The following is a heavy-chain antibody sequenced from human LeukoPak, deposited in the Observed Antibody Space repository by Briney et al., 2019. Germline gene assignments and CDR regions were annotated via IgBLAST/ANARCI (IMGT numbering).Heavy chain of an antibody. V-gene: IGHV4-38-2*01. CDR3: AKYDYVWGRTQY. Sequence: GSLRLSCAASGFTFSSNYMSWVRQAPGKGLEWIGSTYHSGSTYYDPSLKSRVTISVDTSKNQFSLKLSSVIAADTAVYYCAKYDYVWGRTQYWGQGTLVTVSS. CDR1: GFTFSSNY. D-gene: IGHD3-16*01. J-gene: IGHJ4*02. CDR2: TYHSGST.